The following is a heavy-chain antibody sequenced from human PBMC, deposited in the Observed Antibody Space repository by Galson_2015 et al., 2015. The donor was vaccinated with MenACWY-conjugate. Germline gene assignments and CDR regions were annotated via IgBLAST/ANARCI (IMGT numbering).Heavy chain of an antibody. J-gene: IGHJ6*03. CDR3: ARRGTDYQYYYMDV. CDR1: GYTFTSYG. D-gene: IGHD3-16*01. CDR2: ISAYNGNT. Sequence: SVKVSCKASGYTFTSYGISWVRQAPGQGLEWMGWISAYNGNTYYVQNLQGRVTMTTDTSTTTAYMELRSLRSDDTAVYYCARRGTDYQYYYMDVWGKGTTVTVSS. V-gene: IGHV1-18*01.